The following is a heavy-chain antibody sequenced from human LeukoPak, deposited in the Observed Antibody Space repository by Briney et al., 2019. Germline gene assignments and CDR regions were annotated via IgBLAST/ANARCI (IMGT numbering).Heavy chain of an antibody. CDR3: AKDMRSVTYYYYYGMDV. Sequence: SETLSLTCAVSGGSISSSSWWSWVRQPPGKGLEWIGEIYHSGSTYYNSSLKSRVTISVDRSKNQFSLKLSSVTAADTAVYYCAKDMRSVTYYYYYGMDVWGQGTTVTVSS. V-gene: IGHV4-4*02. J-gene: IGHJ6*02. CDR1: GGSISSSSW. CDR2: IYHSGST. D-gene: IGHD3-16*01.